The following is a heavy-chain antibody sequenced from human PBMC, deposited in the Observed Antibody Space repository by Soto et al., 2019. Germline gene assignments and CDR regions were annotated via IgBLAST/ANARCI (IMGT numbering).Heavy chain of an antibody. V-gene: IGHV3-9*01. J-gene: IGHJ4*02. D-gene: IGHD4-17*01. CDR2: ISWNSGNL. CDR3: AKGASTTVFPSIDY. Sequence: EVQLVESGGGLVQPGRSLRLSCAASGFTFDDYAMHWVRQGPGKGLEWVSSISWNSGNLGYADSVKGRFTISRDNAKNSLYVQMNSLRGEDTALYYCAKGASTTVFPSIDYWGQGTLVTVSS. CDR1: GFTFDDYA.